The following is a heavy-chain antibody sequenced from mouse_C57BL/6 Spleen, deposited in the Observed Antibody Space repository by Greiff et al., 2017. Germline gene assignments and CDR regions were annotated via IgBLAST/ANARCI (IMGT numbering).Heavy chain of an antibody. CDR1: GYTFTDYE. Sequence: QVQLQQSGAELVRPGASVTLSCKASGYTFTDYEMHWVKQTPVHGLEWIGAIDPETGCTAYNQKFKGKAILTADKSSSTAYMELRSLTSEDSAVYYCTARESFAYWGQGTLGTVSA. J-gene: IGHJ3*01. CDR3: TARESFAY. CDR2: IDPETGCT. V-gene: IGHV1-15*01.